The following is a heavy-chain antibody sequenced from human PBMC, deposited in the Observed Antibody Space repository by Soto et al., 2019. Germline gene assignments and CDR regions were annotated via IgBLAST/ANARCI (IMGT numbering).Heavy chain of an antibody. CDR1: GFTFSSYA. CDR2: ISGSGGST. V-gene: IGHV3-23*01. CDR3: ARDTPVDILTGYWDY. J-gene: IGHJ4*02. Sequence: GGSLRLSCAASGFTFSSYAMSWVRQAPGRGLEWVSAISGSGGSTYYADSVKGRFTISRDNAKNSLYLQMNSLRDEDTAVYYCARDTPVDILTGYWDYWGQGTLVTVSS. D-gene: IGHD3-9*01.